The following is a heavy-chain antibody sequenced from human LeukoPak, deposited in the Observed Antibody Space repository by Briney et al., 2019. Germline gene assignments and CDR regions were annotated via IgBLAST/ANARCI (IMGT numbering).Heavy chain of an antibody. D-gene: IGHD3-22*01. Sequence: SETLSLTCAVYGGSFSGYYWSWIRQPPGKGLEWIGEINHSGSTNYNPSLKSRVTISVDTSKNQFSLKLSSVTAADTAVYYCARGRVYYDSSGYIWSYWGQGTLVTVSS. CDR1: GGSFSGYY. V-gene: IGHV4-34*01. J-gene: IGHJ4*02. CDR2: INHSGST. CDR3: ARGRVYYDSSGYIWSY.